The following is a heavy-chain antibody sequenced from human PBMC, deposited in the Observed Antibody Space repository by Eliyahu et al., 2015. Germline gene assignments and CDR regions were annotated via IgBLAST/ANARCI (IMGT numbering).Heavy chain of an antibody. D-gene: IGHD3-10*01. CDR3: ATAAGSSGGFWSSRHQPLHY. V-gene: IGHV3-23*01. Sequence: EVQLLESGGGLVQPGGSLRLSCAASGFSFXXXAXXWVRQAPGKRLEWVSTITATSGGSTYYVDSVKGRFTISRDNSDNTLSLQMNSLRAEDTAVYYCATAAGSSGGFWSSRHQPLHYWGQGTLVTVSS. CDR1: GFSFXXXA. CDR2: ITATSGGST. J-gene: IGHJ4*02.